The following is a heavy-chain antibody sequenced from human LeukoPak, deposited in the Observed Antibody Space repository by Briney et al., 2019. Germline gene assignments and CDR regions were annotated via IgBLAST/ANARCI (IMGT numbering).Heavy chain of an antibody. CDR1: GFTFSSYS. J-gene: IGHJ4*02. CDR3: ARAKDWGPYCTNGVCYRLDY. Sequence: PGGSLRLSCAASGFTFSSYSMNWVRQAPGKGLEWVSSISSSSSYIYYADSVKGRFTISRDNAKNSLYLQMNSLRAEDTAVYYCARAKDWGPYCTNGVCYRLDYWGQGTLVTVSS. D-gene: IGHD2-8*01. V-gene: IGHV3-21*01. CDR2: ISSSSSYI.